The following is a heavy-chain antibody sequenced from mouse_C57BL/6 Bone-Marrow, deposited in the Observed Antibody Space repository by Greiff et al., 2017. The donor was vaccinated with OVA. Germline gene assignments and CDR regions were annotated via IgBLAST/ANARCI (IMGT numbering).Heavy chain of an antibody. CDR1: GFTFSDYG. V-gene: IGHV5-17*01. Sequence: EVKLMESGGGLVKPGGSLKLSCAASGFTFSDYGMHWVRQAPEKGLEWVAYISSGSSTIYYADTVKGRFTSSRDNAKNTLFLQMTSLRSEYTAMYYCASTVVAFDYWGQGTTLTVSS. J-gene: IGHJ2*01. D-gene: IGHD1-1*01. CDR2: ISSGSSTI. CDR3: ASTVVAFDY.